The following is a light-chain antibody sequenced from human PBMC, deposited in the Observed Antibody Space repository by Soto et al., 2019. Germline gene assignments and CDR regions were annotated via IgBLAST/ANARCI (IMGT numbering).Light chain of an antibody. CDR2: KAS. V-gene: IGKV1-5*03. CDR1: QTISSW. J-gene: IGKJ1*01. Sequence: DIQMTQSPSTLSASVGDRVTITCRASQTISSWLAWYQQKPGKAPKLLIYKASSLESGVPSRFSGSGSGTEFTLTISSLQPDDFAPYYCHQYNTYSTFGQGTKVEIK. CDR3: HQYNTYST.